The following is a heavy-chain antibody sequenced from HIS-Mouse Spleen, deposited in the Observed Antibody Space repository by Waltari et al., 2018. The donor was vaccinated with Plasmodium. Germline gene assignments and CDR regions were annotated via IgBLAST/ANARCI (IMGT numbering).Heavy chain of an antibody. CDR1: GGSISSGGYY. J-gene: IGHJ4*02. Sequence: QVQLQESGPGLVKPSQTLSLTCTVSGGSISSGGYYWSWIRQHPGKGLEWIGYSYYSGSTYYNPSLKSRVTISVDTSKNQFSRKLSSVTAADTAVYYCARSIAATVTFYFDYWGQGTLVTVSS. V-gene: IGHV4-31*03. CDR3: ARSIAATVTFYFDY. CDR2: SYYSGST. D-gene: IGHD6-13*01.